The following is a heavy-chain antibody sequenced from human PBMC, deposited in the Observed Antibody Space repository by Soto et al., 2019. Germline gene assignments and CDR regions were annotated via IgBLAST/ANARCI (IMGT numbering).Heavy chain of an antibody. V-gene: IGHV3-30-3*02. CDR2: ISYDGKDK. J-gene: IGHJ3*02. CDR3: VAEYGTKDFDN. D-gene: IGHD4-17*01. Sequence: GGSLRLSCAASGFSFSSHAMHWVRQAPGKGLEWLTFISYDGKDKGYADSVKGRFTISRDNSKNTLFLQLNSLRPEDTAVYYCVAEYGTKDFDNWGQGTVVTVSS. CDR1: GFSFSSHA.